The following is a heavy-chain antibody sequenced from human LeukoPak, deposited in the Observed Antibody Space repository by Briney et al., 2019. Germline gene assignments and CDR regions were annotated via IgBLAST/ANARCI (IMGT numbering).Heavy chain of an antibody. J-gene: IGHJ4*02. CDR2: MNPNSGNT. V-gene: IGHV1-8*03. CDR1: GYTFTSYG. Sequence: ASVKVSCKASGYTFTSYGINWVRQATGQGLEWMGWMNPNSGNTGYAQKFQGRVTITRNTSISTAYMELSSLRSEDTAVYYCARGLVRSPNSARGYCSSTSCPPVWGQGTLVTVSS. CDR3: ARGLVRSPNSARGYCSSTSCPPV. D-gene: IGHD2-2*01.